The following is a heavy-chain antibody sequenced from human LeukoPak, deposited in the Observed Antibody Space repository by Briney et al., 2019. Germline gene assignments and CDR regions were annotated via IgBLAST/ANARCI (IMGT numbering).Heavy chain of an antibody. Sequence: SETLSLTXDASGYSISSGHYWGWIRQSPGKGLEWIASMYNSGSTYFKSSLKSRVTISLDTPKNQFSLTLNSVTAADTAVYYCARHVYGRHQLQAYHFDYWGQGILVTVSS. CDR2: MYNSGST. D-gene: IGHD2-2*01. CDR3: ARHVYGRHQLQAYHFDY. J-gene: IGHJ4*02. CDR1: GYSISSGHY. V-gene: IGHV4-38-2*01.